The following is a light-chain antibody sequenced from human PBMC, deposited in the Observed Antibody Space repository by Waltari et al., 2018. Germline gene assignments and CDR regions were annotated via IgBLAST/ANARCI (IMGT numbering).Light chain of an antibody. V-gene: IGLV7-46*01. J-gene: IGLJ2*01. CDR1: TRAVPSCHY. CDR3: LLSYSGAVV. Sequence: QAVVTQEPSLTVSPGGTVTLTCGSITRAVPSCHYTFGVQQNPGQSPRTLIYDTSNKHSWTPARFSGSLLGGKAALTLSGAQPEDEAEYYCLLSYSGAVVFGGGTKLTVL. CDR2: DTS.